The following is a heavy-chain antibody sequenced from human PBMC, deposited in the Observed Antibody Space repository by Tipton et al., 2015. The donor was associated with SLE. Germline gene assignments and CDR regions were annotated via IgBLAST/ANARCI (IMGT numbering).Heavy chain of an antibody. D-gene: IGHD6-6*01. CDR1: GFTSSSYW. CDR2: IKPDGSEG. V-gene: IGHV3-7*01. Sequence: SLRLSCAASGFTSSSYWMSWVRQAPGKGLEWVANIKPDGSEGFYVESVKGRFTISRDNAQDSLYLQMNSLRAEDTAVYYCARVWRYSSSSGGGFDCWGQGTLVTVSS. CDR3: ARVWRYSSSSGGGFDC. J-gene: IGHJ4*02.